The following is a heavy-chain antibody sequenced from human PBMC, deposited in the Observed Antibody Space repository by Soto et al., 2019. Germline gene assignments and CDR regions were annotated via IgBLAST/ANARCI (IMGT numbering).Heavy chain of an antibody. D-gene: IGHD3-22*01. V-gene: IGHV3-21*01. CDR1: GFPFSTYA. Sequence: PGGSLRLSCAASGFPFSTYAMSWVRQAPGKGLEWVSTINSSSSDTYSADSVKGRFTISRDNAKNSLYLQMNSLRAEDTAVYYCARNLYYYDTSGYHPWGQGTLVTVSS. J-gene: IGHJ5*02. CDR2: INSSSSDT. CDR3: ARNLYYYDTSGYHP.